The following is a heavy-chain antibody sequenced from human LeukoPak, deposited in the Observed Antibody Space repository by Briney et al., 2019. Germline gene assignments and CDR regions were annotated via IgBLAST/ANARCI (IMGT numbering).Heavy chain of an antibody. V-gene: IGHV4-59*01. CDR1: GGSISSYY. Sequence: SETLSLTCPVSGGSISSYYWSWIRQPPGKGLEWIGYIYYSGSTNYNPSLKSRVTISVDTSKNQFSLKLSSVTAADTAVYYCARGGSSWYWYFDLWGRGTLVTVSS. CDR3: ARGGSSWYWYFDL. CDR2: IYYSGST. J-gene: IGHJ2*01. D-gene: IGHD6-13*01.